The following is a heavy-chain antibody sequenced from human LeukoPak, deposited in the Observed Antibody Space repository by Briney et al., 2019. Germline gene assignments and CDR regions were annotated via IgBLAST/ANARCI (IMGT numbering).Heavy chain of an antibody. Sequence: SETLSLTCTVSGGSISSGSYYWSWIRQPAGKGLEWIGRIYTSGSTNYNPSLKSRVTISVDTSKNQFSLKLSSVTAADTAVYYCARDDVVETAAAVYSDDYWGQGTLVTVSS. D-gene: IGHD6-13*01. CDR3: ARDDVVETAAAVYSDDY. V-gene: IGHV4-61*02. CDR1: GGSISSGSYY. J-gene: IGHJ4*02. CDR2: IYTSGST.